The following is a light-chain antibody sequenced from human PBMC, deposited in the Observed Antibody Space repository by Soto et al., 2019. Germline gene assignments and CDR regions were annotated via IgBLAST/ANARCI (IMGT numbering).Light chain of an antibody. Sequence: MTQAPFSLVVSLGERASINCKSSQRVFYSSTDRNYLAWYQQKAGQPPKLLVYWASTRASGVPDRFSGSGSGTDFTLTISSLQAEDVAVYYCQHYNTWPPTFGQGTKVDIK. CDR3: QHYNTWPPT. CDR1: QRVFYSSTDRNY. J-gene: IGKJ1*01. CDR2: WAS. V-gene: IGKV4-1*01.